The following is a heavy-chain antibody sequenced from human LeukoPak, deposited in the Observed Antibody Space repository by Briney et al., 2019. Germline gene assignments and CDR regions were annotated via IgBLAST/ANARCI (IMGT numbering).Heavy chain of an antibody. V-gene: IGHV3-23*01. J-gene: IGHJ4*02. CDR3: AKESVAGSADY. Sequence: SGGSLRLSCAASGFTFSSYAMSWVRQAPGKGLEWVSTISGSGGATYYVDSVKGRFTISRDNSKNTLYLQMNSLRAEDTAVYYCAKESVAGSADYWGQGTLVTVSS. D-gene: IGHD6-19*01. CDR1: GFTFSSYA. CDR2: ISGSGGAT.